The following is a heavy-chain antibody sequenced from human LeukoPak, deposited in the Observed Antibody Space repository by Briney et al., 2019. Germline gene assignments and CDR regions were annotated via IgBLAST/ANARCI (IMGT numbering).Heavy chain of an antibody. CDR3: AKDRWGLGIAAPTGY. V-gene: IGHV3-23*01. CDR1: GFTFSSYS. J-gene: IGHJ4*02. D-gene: IGHD6-13*01. Sequence: GGSLRLSCAVSGFTFSSYSMNWVRQAPWKGLEWVSDISGSSTTTYYADSVKGRFTISRDNSKNTLYLQMNSLRAEDTALYYCAKDRWGLGIAAPTGYWGQGTLVTVSS. CDR2: ISGSSTTT.